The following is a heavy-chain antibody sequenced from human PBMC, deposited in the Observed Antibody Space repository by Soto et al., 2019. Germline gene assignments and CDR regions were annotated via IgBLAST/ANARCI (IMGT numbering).Heavy chain of an antibody. J-gene: IGHJ4*02. Sequence: QVQLQESGPGLVKTSGTLSLTCAVSGGSISSSNWWSWVRQPPGKGLQWIGEIYHSGSTNYIPSLKSRVTISVDKSSNQFSLKLSSVTAADTAVYYCARRWGEGRVDYWGQGTLVTVSS. D-gene: IGHD3-10*01. CDR1: GGSISSSNW. CDR3: ARRWGEGRVDY. V-gene: IGHV4-4*02. CDR2: IYHSGST.